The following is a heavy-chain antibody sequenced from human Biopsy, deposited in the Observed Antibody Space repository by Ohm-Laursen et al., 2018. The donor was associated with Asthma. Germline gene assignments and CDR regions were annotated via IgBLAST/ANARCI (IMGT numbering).Heavy chain of an antibody. CDR1: GYNFISFA. CDR3: ARTYYDFLTGQVKDVFGV. CDR2: VNTGNGDT. J-gene: IGHJ3*01. V-gene: IGHV1-3*04. D-gene: IGHD3-9*01. Sequence: ASAKVSYKVSGYNFISFAIHWVRQAPGQRLEWMGWVNTGNGDTKYSQKFQGRVTITRDTSASTAYMELRSLRSEDTATYYCARTYYDFLTGQVKDVFGVWGQGTMVTVSS.